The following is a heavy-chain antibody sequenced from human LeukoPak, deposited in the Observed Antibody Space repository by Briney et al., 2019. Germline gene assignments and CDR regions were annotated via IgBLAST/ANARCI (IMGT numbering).Heavy chain of an antibody. J-gene: IGHJ5*02. V-gene: IGHV3-15*01. CDR3: TTDRNSITMMVVVPGWFDP. D-gene: IGHD3-22*01. CDR1: GFTLIIAW. CDR2: IKRKTAGGTT. Sequence: PGGSLRLSCAASGFTLIIAWIGWVRQPPGEGLEWVGRIKRKTAGGTTDSAAPVTVRFTISRDDSTTPLYLQMDSPKTEDTAVYYCTTDRNSITMMVVVPGWFDPWGEGTLVTVSS.